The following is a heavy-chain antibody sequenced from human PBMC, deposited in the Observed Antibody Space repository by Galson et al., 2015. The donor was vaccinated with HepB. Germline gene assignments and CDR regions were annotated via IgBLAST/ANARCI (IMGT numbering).Heavy chain of an antibody. CDR2: VSHT. CDR1: GYTFTNYW. CDR3: ARLIATSGTGYFDS. Sequence: QSGAEVKKPGESLKISCRGSGYTFTNYWVGWVRQMPGKGLEWMGIVSHTRYSPSFQGQVTLSADKSISTAYLQWSSLKASDTAMYYCARLIATSGTGYFDSWGQGTLVTVSS. J-gene: IGHJ4*02. D-gene: IGHD6-13*01. V-gene: IGHV5-51*01.